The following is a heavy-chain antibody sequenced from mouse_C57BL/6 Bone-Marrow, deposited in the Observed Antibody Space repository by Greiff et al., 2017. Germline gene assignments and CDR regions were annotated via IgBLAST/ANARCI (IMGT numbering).Heavy chain of an antibody. CDR1: GYTFTSYW. D-gene: IGHD2-2*01. J-gene: IGHJ4*01. CDR3: ARRGWLRRGYYDAMDY. CDR2: IDPSDSET. V-gene: IGHV1-52*01. Sequence: QVQLQQPGAELVRPGSSVKLSCKASGYTFTSYWMHWVKQRPIQGLEWIGNIDPSDSETHYNQKFKDKATLTVDKSSSTAYMQLSSLTSEDAVVYYCARRGWLRRGYYDAMDYWGQGTSVTVSS.